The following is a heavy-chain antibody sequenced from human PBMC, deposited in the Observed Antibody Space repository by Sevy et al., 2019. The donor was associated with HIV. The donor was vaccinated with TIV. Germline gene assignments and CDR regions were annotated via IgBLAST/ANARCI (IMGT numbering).Heavy chain of an antibody. CDR1: GFTFSSYA. Sequence: GGSLRLSCAASGFTFSSYAMSWVRQAPGKGLEWVSAISGSGGSTYYADSVKGRFTISRDNSKNTLYLQMNSLRAEDTAVYYCAKEPSGYYYGSGSYIDYWGQGTLVTVSS. V-gene: IGHV3-23*01. CDR2: ISGSGGST. J-gene: IGHJ4*02. CDR3: AKEPSGYYYGSGSYIDY. D-gene: IGHD3-10*01.